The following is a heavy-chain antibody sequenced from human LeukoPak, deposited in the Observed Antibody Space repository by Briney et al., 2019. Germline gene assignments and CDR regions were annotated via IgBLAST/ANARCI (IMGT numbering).Heavy chain of an antibody. D-gene: IGHD6-6*01. CDR1: GFTFSSYA. CDR3: AKGASSSRQYNMDV. J-gene: IGHJ6*03. CDR2: ITGSGDST. V-gene: IGHV3-23*01. Sequence: GGSLRLSCVASGFTFSSYAMSWVRQAPGKGLEWVSTITGSGDSTYYADSVKGRFTISRDNSKNTLYLQMNSLRAKDTAVYYCAKGASSSRQYNMDVWGKGTTVTVSS.